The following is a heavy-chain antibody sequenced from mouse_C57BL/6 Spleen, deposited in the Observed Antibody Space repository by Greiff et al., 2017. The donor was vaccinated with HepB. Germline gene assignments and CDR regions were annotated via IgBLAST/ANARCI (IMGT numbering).Heavy chain of an antibody. J-gene: IGHJ2*01. V-gene: IGHV2-2*01. D-gene: IGHD2-3*01. Sequence: VHLVESGPGLVQPSQSLSITCTVSGFSLTSYGVHWVRQSPGKGLEWLGVIWSGGSTDYNAAFISRLSISKDNSKSQVFFKMNSLQADDTAIYYCARSDDGYWYYFDYWGQGTTLTVSS. CDR2: IWSGGST. CDR1: GFSLTSYG. CDR3: ARSDDGYWYYFDY.